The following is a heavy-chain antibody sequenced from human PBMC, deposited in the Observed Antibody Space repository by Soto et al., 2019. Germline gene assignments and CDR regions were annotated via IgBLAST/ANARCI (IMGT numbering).Heavy chain of an antibody. J-gene: IGHJ2*01. D-gene: IGHD5-12*01. V-gene: IGHV2-5*02. CDR2: IYWDDDK. CDR1: GFSLSTSGVG. CDR3: ARHIVATIRNWYFDL. Sequence: KESGPTLVNPTQTLTLTCTFSGFSLSTSGVGVGWIRQPPGKALEWLALIYWDDDKRYSPSLKSRLTITKDTSKNQVVLTMTNMDPVDTATYYCARHIVATIRNWYFDLWGRGTLVTVSS.